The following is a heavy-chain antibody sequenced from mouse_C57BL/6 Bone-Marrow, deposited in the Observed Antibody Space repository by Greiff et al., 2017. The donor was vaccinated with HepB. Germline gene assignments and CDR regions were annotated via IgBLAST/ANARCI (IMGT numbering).Heavy chain of an antibody. D-gene: IGHD2-10*02. CDR1: GYSITSCYY. CDR3: ARAYGNNYFDY. J-gene: IGHJ2*01. Sequence: EVQLQESGPGLVKPSQSLSLTCSVTGYSITSCYYWNWIRQFPGNKLEWMGYISYDGSNNYNPSLKNRISITRDTSKNQFFLKLNSVTTEDTATYYCARAYGNNYFDYWGQGTTLTVSS. CDR2: ISYDGSN. V-gene: IGHV3-6*01.